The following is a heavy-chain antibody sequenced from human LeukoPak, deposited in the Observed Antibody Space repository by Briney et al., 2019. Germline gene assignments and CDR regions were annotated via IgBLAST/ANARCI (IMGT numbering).Heavy chain of an antibody. CDR1: GFTFRLYS. Sequence: PGGSLRLSCAASGFTFRLYSMNWVRQAPGKGLEWLSYIRSTDGAIAYADSVKGRFTISRDDAKNSLYPQMNSLRDEDTAVYYCARDRDWAFDYWCQGTLITVSS. CDR2: IRSTDGAI. D-gene: IGHD3-9*01. CDR3: ARDRDWAFDY. J-gene: IGHJ4*02. V-gene: IGHV3-48*02.